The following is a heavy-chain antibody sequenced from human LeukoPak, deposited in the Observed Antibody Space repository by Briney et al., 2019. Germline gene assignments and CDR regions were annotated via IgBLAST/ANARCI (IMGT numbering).Heavy chain of an antibody. CDR2: ISGSGGAT. J-gene: IGHJ4*02. D-gene: IGHD5-18*01. CDR1: GFTFSSYW. CDR3: AKDLELGIQLWFDY. Sequence: GGSLRLSCAASGFTFSSYWMHWVRQAPGKGLEWVSAISGSGGATYYADSVKGRFTIPRDNSKNTLYLQMNSLRAEDTAVYYCAKDLELGIQLWFDYWGQGTLVTVSS. V-gene: IGHV3-23*01.